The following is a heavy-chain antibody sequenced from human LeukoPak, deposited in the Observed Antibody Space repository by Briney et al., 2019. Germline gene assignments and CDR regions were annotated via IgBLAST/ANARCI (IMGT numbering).Heavy chain of an antibody. Sequence: GASVKVSCKASGYTFTGYYMHWVRQAPGQGLEWMGWINPNSGGTNHAQKFQGRVTMTRDTSISTAYMELSRLRSDDTAVYYCARPYYDILTGYYIWGQGTLVTVSS. CDR1: GYTFTGYY. V-gene: IGHV1-2*02. CDR2: INPNSGGT. D-gene: IGHD3-9*01. J-gene: IGHJ4*02. CDR3: ARPYYDILTGYYI.